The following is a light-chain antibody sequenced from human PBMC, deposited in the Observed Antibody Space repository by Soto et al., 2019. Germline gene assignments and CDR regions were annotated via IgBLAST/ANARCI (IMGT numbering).Light chain of an antibody. Sequence: IVLTRSPATLSFSAGERATLSCRASQSVSIYLAWYQQKPGQAPRLLIYDASNRATGIPARVSGSESGTDFTLTISSLEPEDCEVYYCQKWSIWPLGYTFWEATKLEFK. CDR3: QKWSIWPLGYT. CDR2: DAS. CDR1: QSVSIY. V-gene: IGKV3-11*01. J-gene: IGKJ2*01.